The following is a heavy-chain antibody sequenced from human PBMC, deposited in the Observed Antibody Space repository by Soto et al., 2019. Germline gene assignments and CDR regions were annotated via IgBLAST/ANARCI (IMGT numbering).Heavy chain of an antibody. D-gene: IGHD4-17*01. Sequence: SETLSLTCTVSGGSITNNNYYWGWIRQPPGKGLEWIGSMYYSGSVYYTPSLTRRVSISVDTSKNQFSLRLSSVTAAATAFYYCARHIIRVTIRSRWFDPWGQGTLVTVSS. CDR2: MYYSGSV. CDR1: GGSITNNNYY. CDR3: ARHIIRVTIRSRWFDP. J-gene: IGHJ5*02. V-gene: IGHV4-39*01.